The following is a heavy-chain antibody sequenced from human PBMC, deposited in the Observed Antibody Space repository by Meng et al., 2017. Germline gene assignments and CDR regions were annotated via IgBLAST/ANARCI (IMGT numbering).Heavy chain of an antibody. CDR3: ARGGGYSYGYFDY. CDR2: IYTSGST. V-gene: IGHV4-61*02. Sequence: VQRQESGCVRVKPSRTRSRTCTVFGGSISMGSYYLGWNRPPAGKGLEWIGRIYTSGSTNYNPSLKNRVTISVDTSKNQFSLKLSSVTAADTAVYYCARGGGYSYGYFDYWGQGTLVTVSS. J-gene: IGHJ4*02. D-gene: IGHD5-18*01. CDR1: GGSISMGSYY.